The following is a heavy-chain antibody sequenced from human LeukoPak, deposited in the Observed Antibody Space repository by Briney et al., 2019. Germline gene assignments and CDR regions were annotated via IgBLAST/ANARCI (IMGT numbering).Heavy chain of an antibody. CDR1: GGSISSSSYY. J-gene: IGHJ3*02. CDR3: ASYKLSYDSSGYYSYAFDI. Sequence: NPSETLSLTCTVSGGSISSSSYYWGWIRQPPGKGLEWIGSIYYSGSTYYNPSLKSRVTISVDTSKNQFSLKLSSVTAADTAVYYCASYKLSYDSSGYYSYAFDIWGQGTMVTVSS. V-gene: IGHV4-39*07. D-gene: IGHD3-22*01. CDR2: IYYSGST.